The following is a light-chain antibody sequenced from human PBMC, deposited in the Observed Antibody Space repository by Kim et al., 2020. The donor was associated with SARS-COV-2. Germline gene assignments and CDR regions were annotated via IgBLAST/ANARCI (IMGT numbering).Light chain of an antibody. Sequence: RLTCTLPGDINVGLYTRYWYQQKPGSPPRYLLYYYSDSDKGQGAGVPSRFSGSKDDSANTGILLISGLQSEDEADYYCMIWPSNAVFGGGTQLTVL. V-gene: IGLV5-37*01. J-gene: IGLJ3*02. CDR3: MIWPSNAV. CDR1: GDINVGLYT. CDR2: YYSDSDK.